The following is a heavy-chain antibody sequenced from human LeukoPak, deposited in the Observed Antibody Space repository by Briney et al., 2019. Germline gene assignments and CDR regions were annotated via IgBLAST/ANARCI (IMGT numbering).Heavy chain of an antibody. CDR1: GGSISSYY. V-gene: IGHV4-4*07. CDR3: ARAGRVGYGDYKIDY. D-gene: IGHD4-17*01. CDR2: IYTSGST. J-gene: IGHJ4*02. Sequence: PSETLSLTRTVSGGSISSYYWSWIRQPAGQGLERIGRIYTSGSTNDNPSLKSRVTMSVDTSKNQFSLKLSSVTAADTAVYYCARAGRVGYGDYKIDYWGQGTLVTVSS.